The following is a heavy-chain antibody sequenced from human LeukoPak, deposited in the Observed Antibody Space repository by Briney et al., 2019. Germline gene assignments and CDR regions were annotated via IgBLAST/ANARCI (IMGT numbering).Heavy chain of an antibody. V-gene: IGHV4-4*07. D-gene: IGHD2-15*01. CDR1: DGSITNSY. Sequence: PSETLSLTCTVSDGSITNSYWSWIRQPAGKGLEWIGRIYTTGSTNYNPSLNSRVTMSVDTSKNQFSLKLNSVTAADTAVYYCARGPRATATQAFDIWGQGTMATVSS. CDR2: IYTTGST. J-gene: IGHJ3*02. CDR3: ARGPRATATQAFDI.